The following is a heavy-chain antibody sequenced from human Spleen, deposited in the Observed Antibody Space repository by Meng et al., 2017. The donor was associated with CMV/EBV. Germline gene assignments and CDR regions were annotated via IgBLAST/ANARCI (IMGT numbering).Heavy chain of an antibody. CDR2: ISAYNGNT. CDR1: GYNFTGYY. Sequence: ASVKVSCKASGYNFTGYYMHWVRQAPGQGLEWMGWISAYNGNTNYAQKLQGRVTMTTDTSTSTAYMELRSLRSDDTAVYYCARDVAAASYYYGMDVWGQGTTVTVSS. V-gene: IGHV1-18*04. CDR3: ARDVAAASYYYGMDV. J-gene: IGHJ6*02. D-gene: IGHD6-13*01.